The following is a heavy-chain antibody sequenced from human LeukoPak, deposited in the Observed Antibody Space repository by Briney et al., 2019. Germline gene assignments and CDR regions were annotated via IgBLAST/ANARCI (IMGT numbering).Heavy chain of an antibody. J-gene: IGHJ4*02. CDR1: GFTFSSYG. V-gene: IGHV3-23*01. CDR3: AKDLDSGWYEGPFDY. Sequence: QAGGSLRLSCAASGFTFSSYGMSWVRQAPGKGLEWVSAISGSGGSTYYADSVKGRFTISRDNSKNTLYLQMNSLRAEDTAVYYCAKDLDSGWYEGPFDYWGQGTLVTVSS. D-gene: IGHD6-19*01. CDR2: ISGSGGST.